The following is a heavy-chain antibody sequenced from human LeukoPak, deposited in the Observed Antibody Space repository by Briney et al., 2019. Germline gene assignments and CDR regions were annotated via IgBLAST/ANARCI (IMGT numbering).Heavy chain of an antibody. CDR1: GDSVRSYY. J-gene: IGHJ4*02. CDR2: IFYSGIT. V-gene: IGHV4-59*08. D-gene: IGHD3-10*01. Sequence: PSETLSLTCIVSGDSVRSYYWSWIRQPSGKGLEWIGYIFYSGITNYNPSLKSRVTISVGTSKNQFSLKLSSVTAADTAVYYCARHGGSESLFDYWGQGTLVTVSS. CDR3: ARHGGSESLFDY.